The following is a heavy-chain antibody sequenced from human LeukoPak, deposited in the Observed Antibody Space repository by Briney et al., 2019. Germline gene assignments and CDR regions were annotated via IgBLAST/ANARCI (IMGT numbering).Heavy chain of an antibody. CDR1: GYTFISHE. J-gene: IGHJ4*02. V-gene: IGHV1-8*01. CDR2: VNPDSGKT. Sequence: GASVKVSCKASGYTFISHEINWGRLATGQGLEWMGWVNPDSGKTAYAQKFQGRLIMTRNTSINTVYMELGSLRSEDTAVYYCARGVAGGDFWGQGTLVTVSS. CDR3: ARGVAGGDF. D-gene: IGHD6-19*01.